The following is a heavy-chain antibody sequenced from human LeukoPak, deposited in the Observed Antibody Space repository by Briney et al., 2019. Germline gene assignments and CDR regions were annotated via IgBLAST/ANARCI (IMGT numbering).Heavy chain of an antibody. J-gene: IGHJ4*02. D-gene: IGHD1-26*01. V-gene: IGHV3-48*03. CDR1: GFTFSSYD. CDR2: ISSSGTTI. CDR3: ARVRSPGNFNF. Sequence: GGSLRLSCAASGFTFSSYDMNWVRQARGEGLEWVSYISSSGTTIYYADSVKGRFTISRDNAKDSLYLQMNSLRAEDTAVYYCARVRSPGNFNFWGQGTLVTVSS.